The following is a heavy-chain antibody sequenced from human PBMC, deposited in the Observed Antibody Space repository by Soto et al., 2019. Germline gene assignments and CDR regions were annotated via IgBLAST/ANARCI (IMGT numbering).Heavy chain of an antibody. D-gene: IGHD3-16*01. J-gene: IGHJ4*02. Sequence: EVQLLESGGTLVQPGGSLRLSCAASGFPFSDYAMSCVRQAPGKGREWVSIIIATDGSAYYADSVKGRFTISRDDAKNHMFLQMDSLKLGDTAVYYCVKGLYVWGVTGDYWGQGTLVTVSS. V-gene: IGHV3-23*01. CDR3: VKGLYVWGVTGDY. CDR2: IIATDGSA. CDR1: GFPFSDYA.